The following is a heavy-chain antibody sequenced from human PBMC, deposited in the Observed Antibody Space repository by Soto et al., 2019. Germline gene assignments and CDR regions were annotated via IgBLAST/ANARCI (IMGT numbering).Heavy chain of an antibody. CDR3: ARRGRYGDFGRYFDP. CDR2: IDFSGTT. CDR1: GDSIDDARYF. J-gene: IGHJ4*02. V-gene: IGHV4-39*01. Sequence: QLQLQESGPGLVKPSETLSVTCTVSGDSIDDARYFWAWIRQPPGGGLEWIGSIDFSGTTYYNRSPKSRVTMAVDASENPFSLTLSSVTAADTAVYYCARRGRYGDFGRYFDPWGQGTVVTVSS. D-gene: IGHD4-17*01.